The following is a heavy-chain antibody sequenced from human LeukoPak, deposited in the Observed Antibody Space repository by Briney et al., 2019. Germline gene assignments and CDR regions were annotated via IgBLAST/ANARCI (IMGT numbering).Heavy chain of an antibody. CDR1: GFTVSSNY. Sequence: PGGSLRLSCAASGFTVSSNYMSWVRQAPGKGLEWVSVIYSGGSTYYADSVKGRFTISRDNSKNTLYLQMNSLRAEDTAVYYCARGGDYGDYGDYFDYWGQGTLVTVSS. D-gene: IGHD4-17*01. J-gene: IGHJ4*02. CDR2: IYSGGST. CDR3: ARGGDYGDYGDYFDY. V-gene: IGHV3-53*01.